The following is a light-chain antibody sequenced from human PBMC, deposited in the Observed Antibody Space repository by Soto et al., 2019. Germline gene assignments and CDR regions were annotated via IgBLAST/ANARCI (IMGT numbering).Light chain of an antibody. V-gene: IGLV2-14*03. CDR3: KSYTSSSTYV. Sequence: QSVLTQPASVSGSPGQSITISCTGTSSDVGGYNYVSWYQHNPGKAPKPMMYDVNNRPSGVSNRFSGSKSGNAASLTISGLQAEDEADYFCKSYTSSSTYVFGTGTKVTVL. J-gene: IGLJ1*01. CDR1: SSDVGGYNY. CDR2: DVN.